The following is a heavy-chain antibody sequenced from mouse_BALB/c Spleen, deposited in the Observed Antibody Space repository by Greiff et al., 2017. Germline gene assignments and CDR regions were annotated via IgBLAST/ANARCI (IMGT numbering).Heavy chain of an antibody. CDR2: ISSGGSYT. CDR3: ARQGDGNYVDY. CDR1: GFTFSSYA. Sequence: EVQVVESGGGLVKPGGSLKLSCAASGFTFSSYAMSWVRQTPEKRLEWVATISSGGSYTYYPDSVKGRFTISRDNAKNTLYLQMSSLRSEDTAMYYCARQGDGNYVDYWGQGTTLTVSS. J-gene: IGHJ2*01. D-gene: IGHD2-1*01. V-gene: IGHV5-9-3*01.